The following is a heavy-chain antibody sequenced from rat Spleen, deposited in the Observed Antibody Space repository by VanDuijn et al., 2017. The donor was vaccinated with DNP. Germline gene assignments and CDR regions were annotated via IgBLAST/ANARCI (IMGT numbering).Heavy chain of an antibody. CDR2: INSAGST. CDR3: ARMHYGCDN. CDR1: GYSITRSYR. Sequence: EVQLQESGPGLVKPSQSLSLTCSVTGYSITRSYRWNWIRKFPGNKLEWMGYINSAGSTHYNPSLKSRISITRDTSKNQFFLQVISVTPEDTATYYCARMHYGCDNWGQGVMVTVSS. D-gene: IGHD1-11*01. J-gene: IGHJ2*01. V-gene: IGHV3-3*01.